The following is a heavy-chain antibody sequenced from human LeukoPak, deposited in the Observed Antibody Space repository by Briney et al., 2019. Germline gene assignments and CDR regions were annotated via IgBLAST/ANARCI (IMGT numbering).Heavy chain of an antibody. Sequence: GRSLRLSCAASGFTFSSYGMHWVRQAPGKGLEWVAVISYDGSNKYYADSVKGRSTISRDNSKNTLYLQMNSLRAEDTAVYYCAKDLGGYSSGWSDAFDIWGQGTMVTVSS. CDR3: AKDLGGYSSGWSDAFDI. J-gene: IGHJ3*02. CDR1: GFTFSSYG. D-gene: IGHD6-19*01. CDR2: ISYDGSNK. V-gene: IGHV3-30*18.